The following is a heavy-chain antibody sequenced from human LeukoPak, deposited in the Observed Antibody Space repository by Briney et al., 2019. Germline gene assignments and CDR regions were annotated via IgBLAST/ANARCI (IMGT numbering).Heavy chain of an antibody. Sequence: SVKVSCKASGGTFSSYAISWVRQAPGQGLEWMGGIIPIFGTANYAQKFQGRVTITADESTSTAYMELSSLRSEDAAVYYCARGSDWSNIHSPFDYWGQGTLVTVSS. CDR2: IIPIFGTA. J-gene: IGHJ4*02. CDR1: GGTFSSYA. V-gene: IGHV1-69*13. D-gene: IGHD3-9*01. CDR3: ARGSDWSNIHSPFDY.